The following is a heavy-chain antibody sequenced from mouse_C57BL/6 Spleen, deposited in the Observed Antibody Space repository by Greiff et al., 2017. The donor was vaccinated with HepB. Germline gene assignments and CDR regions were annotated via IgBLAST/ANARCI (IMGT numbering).Heavy chain of an antibody. CDR3: ASPLYYGSSYEGAMDY. J-gene: IGHJ4*01. CDR2: IDPNSGGT. CDR1: GYTFTSYW. Sequence: VQLQQSGAELVKPGASVKLSCKASGYTFTSYWMHWVKQRPGRGLEWIGRIDPNSGGTKYNEKFKSKATLTVDKPSSTAYMQLSSLTSEDSAVYYCASPLYYGSSYEGAMDYWGQGTSVTVSS. D-gene: IGHD1-1*01. V-gene: IGHV1-72*01.